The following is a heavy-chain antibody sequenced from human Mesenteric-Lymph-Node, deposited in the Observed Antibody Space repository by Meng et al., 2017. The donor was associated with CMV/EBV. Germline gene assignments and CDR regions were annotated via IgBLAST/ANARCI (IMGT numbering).Heavy chain of an antibody. Sequence: SVKVSCKASGGTFSSYAISWVRQAPGQGLEWMGVIIPILDIANYAQRFQGRVTITADKSTTTAYMDLSSLRSKDTGVYYCARDLHDYSNQGSSYYGLDVWGQGTTVTVSS. D-gene: IGHD4-11*01. CDR3: ARDLHDYSNQGSSYYGLDV. CDR2: IIPILDIA. CDR1: GGTFSSYA. V-gene: IGHV1-69*10. J-gene: IGHJ6*02.